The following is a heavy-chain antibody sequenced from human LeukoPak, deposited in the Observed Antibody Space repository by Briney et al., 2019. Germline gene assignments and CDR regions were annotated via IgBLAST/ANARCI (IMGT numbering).Heavy chain of an antibody. D-gene: IGHD4-17*01. J-gene: IGHJ4*02. CDR3: AKDNYDYGDYDGGDY. V-gene: IGHV3-30*02. Sequence: GGSLRLSCAASGFTFSSSGMHWVRQGPGKGLEWVAFIRYDGSNKYYADSVKGRFTISRDNSKNTMYMQMSRLRAEDTAVYYCAKDNYDYGDYDGGDYWGQGTLVTVSS. CDR2: IRYDGSNK. CDR1: GFTFSSSG.